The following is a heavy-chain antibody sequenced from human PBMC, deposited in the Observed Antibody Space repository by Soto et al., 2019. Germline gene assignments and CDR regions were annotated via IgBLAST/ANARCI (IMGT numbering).Heavy chain of an antibody. CDR1: GFTFSSYA. D-gene: IGHD5-18*01. CDR3: AKVWHTAMATDWFDP. J-gene: IGHJ5*02. Sequence: EVQLLESGGGLVQPGGSLRLSCAASGFTFSSYAMSWVRQAPGKGLEWVSGISGSGGGTYYADSVKGRVTISRDNSNNTLYLQMNSLRAEDTAVYYGAKVWHTAMATDWFDPWGQGTLVTVSS. CDR2: ISGSGGGT. V-gene: IGHV3-23*01.